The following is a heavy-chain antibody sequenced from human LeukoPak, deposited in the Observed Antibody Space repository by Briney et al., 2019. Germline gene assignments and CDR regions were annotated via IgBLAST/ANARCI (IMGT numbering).Heavy chain of an antibody. V-gene: IGHV5-51*04. Sequence: GESLKISCKGSGYSFTSYWIGWVRQMPGKGLEWMGIIYPGDSNTRYRPSFQGQVTISVDKPISTAYLQWSSLKASDTAMYYCASFSDGKDSDFDHWGQGTQVTVSS. J-gene: IGHJ4*02. CDR2: IYPGDSNT. CDR1: GYSFTSYW. D-gene: IGHD4-23*01. CDR3: ASFSDGKDSDFDH.